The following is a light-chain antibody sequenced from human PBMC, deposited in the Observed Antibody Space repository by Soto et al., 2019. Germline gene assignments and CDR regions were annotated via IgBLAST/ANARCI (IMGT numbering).Light chain of an antibody. CDR1: SSDVGAYNY. V-gene: IGLV2-14*03. Sequence: QLVLTQPAPVPGSPGQSITISSTGTSSDVGAYNYVSWCQHHPGKAPKLIFYDVNNRPSGVSNRFSGSKSGNTASLTISGLQADDEAYYYCTSYTTSSTGVFGGGTKLTVL. CDR2: DVN. CDR3: TSYTTSSTGV. J-gene: IGLJ3*02.